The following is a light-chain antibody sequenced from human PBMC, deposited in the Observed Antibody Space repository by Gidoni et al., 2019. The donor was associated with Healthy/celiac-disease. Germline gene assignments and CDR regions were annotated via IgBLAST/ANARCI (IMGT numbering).Light chain of an antibody. Sequence: QSVLTQPPSVSGAPGQRVIISCTGSSSNIGAGYDVHWYQQLPGTAPKLLIYGNSNRPSGVPDRCSGSKSGTSASLAITGLQAEDEADYYCQSYDSSLSASVVFGGGTKLTVL. V-gene: IGLV1-40*01. CDR2: GNS. J-gene: IGLJ2*01. CDR1: SSNIGAGYD. CDR3: QSYDSSLSASVV.